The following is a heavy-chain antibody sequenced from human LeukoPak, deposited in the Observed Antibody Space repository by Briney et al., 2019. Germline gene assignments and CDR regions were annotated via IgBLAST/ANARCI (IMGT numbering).Heavy chain of an antibody. CDR1: GYTFTSYY. D-gene: IGHD2-21*02. V-gene: IGHV1-46*01. Sequence: ASVKVSCKASGYTFTSYYMHWVRQAPGQGLEWMGIINPSGGSTSYAQKFQGRVTMTRDTSTSTVYMELRSLRSEDTAVYYCARDHYHKIHSVMVTAPDYWGQGTLVIVSS. J-gene: IGHJ4*02. CDR3: ARDHYHKIHSVMVTAPDY. CDR2: INPSGGST.